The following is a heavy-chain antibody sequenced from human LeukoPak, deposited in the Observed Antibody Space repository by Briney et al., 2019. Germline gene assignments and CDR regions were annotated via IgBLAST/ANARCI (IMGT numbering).Heavy chain of an antibody. CDR3: ARIGDTAMVIYGGFDY. CDR2: INHSGST. D-gene: IGHD5-18*01. V-gene: IGHV4-34*01. J-gene: IGHJ4*02. CDR1: GGSFSGYY. Sequence: SETLSLTCAVYGGSFSGYYWSWIRQPPGKGLEWLGEINHSGSTNYNPSLKSRVTISIDTSKNQFSLKLSSVTAADTAVYYCARIGDTAMVIYGGFDYWGQGTLVTVSS.